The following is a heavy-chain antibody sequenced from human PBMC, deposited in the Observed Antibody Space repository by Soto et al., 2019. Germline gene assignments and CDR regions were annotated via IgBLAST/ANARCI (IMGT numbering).Heavy chain of an antibody. Sequence: PSETLSLTCTVSGGSISSGDYYWSWIRQHPGKGLEWIGYIHNSGTTYYIPPLRSRVTMAVDTSKNQLSLKLTSVTAADTAVYYCARGVTFGGVIAPRFDPWGQGTLVTVS. D-gene: IGHD3-16*02. CDR2: IHNSGTT. J-gene: IGHJ5*02. CDR1: GGSISSGDYY. V-gene: IGHV4-31*03. CDR3: ARGVTFGGVIAPRFDP.